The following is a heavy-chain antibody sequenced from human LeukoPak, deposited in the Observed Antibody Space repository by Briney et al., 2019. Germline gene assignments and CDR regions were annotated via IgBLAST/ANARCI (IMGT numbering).Heavy chain of an antibody. CDR2: IYYSGST. CDR1: GGSISSYY. J-gene: IGHJ4*02. Sequence: SETLSLTCTVSGGSISSYYWSWIRQPPGKGLEWIGYIYYSGSTNYNPSLKSRVTISVDTSKNQFSLKLSSVTAADTAVYYCAGSDYGVVDYWGQGTLVTVSS. D-gene: IGHD4-17*01. CDR3: AGSDYGVVDY. V-gene: IGHV4-59*01.